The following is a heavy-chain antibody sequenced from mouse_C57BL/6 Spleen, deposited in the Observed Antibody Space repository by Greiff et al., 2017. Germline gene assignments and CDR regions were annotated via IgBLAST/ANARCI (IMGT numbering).Heavy chain of an antibody. J-gene: IGHJ3*01. CDR2: IDPNNGGT. Sequence: EVQLQQSGPELVRPGASVKISCKASGYTFTDYYMNWVKQSHGKSLEWIGDIDPNNGGTSYNQKFKGKATLTVDTSSSTAYMELRSLTSEDSAVYYCARSPFAYWGQGALVTVAA. CDR3: ARSPFAY. CDR1: GYTFTDYY. V-gene: IGHV1-26*01.